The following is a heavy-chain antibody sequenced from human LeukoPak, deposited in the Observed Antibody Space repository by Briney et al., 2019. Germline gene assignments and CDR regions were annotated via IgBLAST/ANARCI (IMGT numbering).Heavy chain of an antibody. CDR1: GYTFTSYY. CDR3: ARSPTYYYDSSGYSKYYFDY. Sequence: ASVKVSCKASGYTFTSYYMHWVRQAPGQGLEWMGIINPSGGSTSYAQKFQGRVTITADESTSTAYMELSSLRSEDTAVYYCARSPTYYYDSSGYSKYYFDYWGQGTLVTVSS. D-gene: IGHD3-22*01. CDR2: INPSGGST. V-gene: IGHV1-46*01. J-gene: IGHJ4*02.